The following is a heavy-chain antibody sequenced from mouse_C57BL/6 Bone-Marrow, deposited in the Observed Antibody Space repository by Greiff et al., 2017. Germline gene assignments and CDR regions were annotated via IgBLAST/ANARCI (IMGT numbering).Heavy chain of an antibody. V-gene: IGHV5-6*02. D-gene: IGHD2-3*01. CDR2: ISSGGSYT. CDR1: GFTFSSYG. J-gene: IGHJ1*03. Sequence: DVKLVESGGDLVKPGGSLKLSCAASGFTFSSYGMSWVRQTPDKRLEWVATISSGGSYTYYPDSVKGRFTISRDNAKNTLYLQMSSLKSEDTAMYYSARRGWLLRYWYFDVWGTGTTVTVSS. CDR3: ARRGWLLRYWYFDV.